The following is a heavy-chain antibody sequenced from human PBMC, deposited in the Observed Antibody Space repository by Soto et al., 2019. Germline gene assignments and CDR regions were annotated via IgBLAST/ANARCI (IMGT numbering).Heavy chain of an antibody. D-gene: IGHD6-19*01. Sequence: QVQQQPWGAGLLKPSETLSLTCTVYAGSFSHYYWNWIRQSHGKGLEWIGKIKHGGSSSYNPSLGSRVSISVDMSKHQFSLTLSSVTAADTAVYYCARGGSSDWQVALDIWGQGTMVPVSS. J-gene: IGHJ3*02. CDR3: ARGGSSDWQVALDI. CDR2: IKHGGSS. V-gene: IGHV4-34*01. CDR1: AGSFSHYY.